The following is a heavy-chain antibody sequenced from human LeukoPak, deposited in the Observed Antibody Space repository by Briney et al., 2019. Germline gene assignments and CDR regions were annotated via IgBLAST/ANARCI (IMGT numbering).Heavy chain of an antibody. CDR3: ARGGIVGATTFDY. D-gene: IGHD1-26*01. Sequence: SETLSLTCAVYGGSFSGYYWSWIRQPPGKGLEWIGEINHSGSTNYNPSLKSRVTISVDTSKNQFSLKLSSVTAADTAVYYCARGGIVGATTFDYWGPGTLVTVSS. V-gene: IGHV4-34*01. CDR1: GGSFSGYY. CDR2: INHSGST. J-gene: IGHJ4*02.